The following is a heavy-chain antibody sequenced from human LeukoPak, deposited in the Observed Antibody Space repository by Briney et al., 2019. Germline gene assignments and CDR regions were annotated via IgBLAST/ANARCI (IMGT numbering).Heavy chain of an antibody. Sequence: PGGSLRLSCAASGFTFSSYGMHWVRQAPGKGLEGVAVIAYDGSNKYYADSVKGRFTISRDNSKNNLYLKMNGLRAEDTAVYYAAKVGLRVITMVRGSSLDYWGQGPLVTVSS. D-gene: IGHD3-10*01. CDR3: AKVGLRVITMVRGSSLDY. CDR1: GFTFSSYG. J-gene: IGHJ4*02. V-gene: IGHV3-30*18. CDR2: IAYDGSNK.